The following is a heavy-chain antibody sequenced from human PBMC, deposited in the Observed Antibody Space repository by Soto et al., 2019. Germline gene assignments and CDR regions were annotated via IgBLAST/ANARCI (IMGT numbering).Heavy chain of an antibody. CDR1: DGSVNSGSYY. Sequence: SETLSLTCTISDGSVNSGSYYWSWIRQPPGKGLEWIGYIYSSGSTSYNPSLKSRVTISADTSKNQFSLKLNSVTAADTAVYYCARDSWAYFDCWGQGTLVTVS. CDR3: ARDSWAYFDC. CDR2: IYSSGST. D-gene: IGHD1-26*01. V-gene: IGHV4-61*01. J-gene: IGHJ4*02.